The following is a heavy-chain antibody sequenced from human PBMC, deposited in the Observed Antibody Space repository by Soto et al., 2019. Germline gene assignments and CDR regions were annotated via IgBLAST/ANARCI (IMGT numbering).Heavy chain of an antibody. CDR1: GYSFTSYW. CDR2: LYPGDSET. V-gene: IGHV5-51*01. CDR3: ARTSAAGKYYYGMDV. D-gene: IGHD6-13*01. J-gene: IGHJ6*02. Sequence: EVQLVQSGAEVKKPGESLKISCKGSGYSFTSYWIGWVRQMPGKGLEWMGILYPGDSETRYSPSFQGQVTLSADKSNRTAYLQWSSLKASDTAMYYCARTSAAGKYYYGMDVWGQGTTVTVSS.